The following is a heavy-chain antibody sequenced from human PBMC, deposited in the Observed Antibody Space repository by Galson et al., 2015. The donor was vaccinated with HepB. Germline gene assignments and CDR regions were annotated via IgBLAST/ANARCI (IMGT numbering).Heavy chain of an antibody. Sequence: QSGAEEKKPGESLKISCKGSGYSFTSYWIGWVRQMPGKGLEWMGIIYPGDSDTRYSPSFQGLVTISADKSITTAYLQWRSLKASDTAIYYCARLSGNYFFDYWGQGTLVTVSS. CDR2: IYPGDSDT. J-gene: IGHJ4*02. CDR3: ARLSGNYFFDY. D-gene: IGHD1-26*01. CDR1: GYSFTSYW. V-gene: IGHV5-51*01.